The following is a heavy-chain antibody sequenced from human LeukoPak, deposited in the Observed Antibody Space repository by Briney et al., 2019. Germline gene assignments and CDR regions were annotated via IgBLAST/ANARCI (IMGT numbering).Heavy chain of an antibody. D-gene: IGHD6-25*01. CDR3: AREPTSAYDAFDI. Sequence: GGSLRLSCAASGFIVSNNYMTWVRQAPGKGLEWVSVIYSGGTTYYTDSVRGRFTISRDISKNTVYLQMNSLRAEDTAVYYCAREPTSAYDAFDIWGQGTMVTVSS. J-gene: IGHJ3*02. CDR1: GFIVSNNY. CDR2: IYSGGTT. V-gene: IGHV3-53*01.